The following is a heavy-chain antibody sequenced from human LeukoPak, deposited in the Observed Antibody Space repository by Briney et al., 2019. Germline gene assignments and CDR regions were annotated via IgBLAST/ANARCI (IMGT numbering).Heavy chain of an antibody. J-gene: IGHJ6*02. CDR2: INPSGGST. CDR1: GYTFTSYY. V-gene: IGHV1-46*01. D-gene: IGHD3-3*01. CDR3: AREHRGAMEWFLGHYYYYGMDV. Sequence: ASVKVSCKASGYTFTSYYMHWVRQAPGQGLEWMGIINPSGGSTSYAQKFQGRVTMTRDTSTSTVYMELSSLRAEDTAVYYCAREHRGAMEWFLGHYYYYGMDVWGQGTTVTVSS.